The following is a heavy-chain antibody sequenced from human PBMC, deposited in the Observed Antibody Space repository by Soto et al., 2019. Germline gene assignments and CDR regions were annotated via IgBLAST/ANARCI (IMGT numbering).Heavy chain of an antibody. V-gene: IGHV4-30-2*01. CDR1: GGSISSGGYS. CDR2: IYHSGST. D-gene: IGHD2-21*02. J-gene: IGHJ4*02. Sequence: SETLSLTCAVSGGSISSGGYSWSWIRQPPGKSLLWIGYIYHSGSTYYNPSLRSRVTISVDTSKNQFSLKLSSVTAADTAVYYCARGPGRAYCGGDCYKDFDYWGQGTLVTVSS. CDR3: ARGPGRAYCGGDCYKDFDY.